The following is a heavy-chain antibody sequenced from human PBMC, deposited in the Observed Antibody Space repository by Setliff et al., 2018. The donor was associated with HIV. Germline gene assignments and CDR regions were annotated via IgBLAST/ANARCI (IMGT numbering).Heavy chain of an antibody. Sequence: GSGPTLVNPTETLTLTCTVSGFSLGNARMGVSWIRQPPGKALEWLAHIFSNDEKSYSTSLKTRLTISKDTSKSQVVLTMTNMDPVDTATYYCARIPGSGYYYMDVWGKGTTVTVSS. CDR1: GFSLGNARMG. CDR3: ARIPGSGYYYMDV. D-gene: IGHD3-10*01. CDR2: IFSNDEK. V-gene: IGHV2-26*01. J-gene: IGHJ6*03.